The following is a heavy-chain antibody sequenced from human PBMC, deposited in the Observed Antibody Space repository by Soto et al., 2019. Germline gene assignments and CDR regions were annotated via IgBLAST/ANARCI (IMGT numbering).Heavy chain of an antibody. CDR3: ARAPYCGGDCRSFDY. CDR2: INHSGST. D-gene: IGHD2-21*02. Sequence: QVQLQQWGAGLLKPSETLSLTCAVYGGSFSGYYWSWIRQPPGKGLEWIGEINHSGSTNYNPSLKSRVTISVDTSKNQFSLKLSSVTAADTAVYYCARAPYCGGDCRSFDYWGQGTLVTVSS. V-gene: IGHV4-34*01. J-gene: IGHJ4*02. CDR1: GGSFSGYY.